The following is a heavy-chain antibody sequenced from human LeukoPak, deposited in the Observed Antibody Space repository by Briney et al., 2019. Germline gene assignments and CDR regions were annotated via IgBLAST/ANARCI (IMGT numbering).Heavy chain of an antibody. V-gene: IGHV5-51*01. Sequence: GESLKISCKASGYSFTSYWIGWVRQMPGKGLEWMAIIFPPNSDTRYSPSFQGRVTISADKSINTAYLRWNSLQASDTAMYFCARHPDYWGHGTLVTVSS. CDR2: IFPPNSDT. CDR3: ARHPDY. J-gene: IGHJ4*01. CDR1: GYSFTSYW.